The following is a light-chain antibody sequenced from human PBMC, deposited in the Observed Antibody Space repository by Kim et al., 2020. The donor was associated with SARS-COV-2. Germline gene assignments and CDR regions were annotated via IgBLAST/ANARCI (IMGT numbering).Light chain of an antibody. J-gene: IGKJ4*01. V-gene: IGKV3-20*01. Sequence: PGEGATLSCRASQSGSSGYLARYQQKPGQAPRLLIYGAYTRATGIPDRFGGSGSGTDFTLTISRLEPEDSAVYYCQQYAASQPLTFGGGTKVDIK. CDR2: GAY. CDR1: QSGSSGY. CDR3: QQYAASQPLT.